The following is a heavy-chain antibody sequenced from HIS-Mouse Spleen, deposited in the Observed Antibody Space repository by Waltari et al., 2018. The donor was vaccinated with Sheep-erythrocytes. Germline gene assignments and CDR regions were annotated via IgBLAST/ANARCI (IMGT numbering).Heavy chain of an antibody. CDR2: IYPGDSDT. D-gene: IGHD3-3*01. J-gene: IGHJ3*02. Sequence: EVQLVQSGAEVKTPGESLKISCKGPGYSFTSYWIGWVRQMPGKGLEWMGIIYPGDSDTRYSPSFQGQVTISADKSISTAYLQWSSLKASDTAMYYCARGPVLRFLEWLPTDAFDIWGQGTMVTVSS. CDR3: ARGPVLRFLEWLPTDAFDI. CDR1: GYSFTSYW. V-gene: IGHV5-51*03.